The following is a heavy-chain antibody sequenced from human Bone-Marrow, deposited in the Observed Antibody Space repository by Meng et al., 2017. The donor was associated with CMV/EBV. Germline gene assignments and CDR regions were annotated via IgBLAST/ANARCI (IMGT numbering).Heavy chain of an antibody. D-gene: IGHD2-8*01. J-gene: IGHJ4*02. V-gene: IGHV3-30-3*01. CDR1: GFSFSSYI. CDR2: ISYDGSNK. Sequence: GGSLRLSCAASGFSFSSYIMHWVRQAPGKGLEWVTFISYDGSNKYYADSVKGRFTVSRDNSKNTLYLQMNSLRVEDTAVYYCARDFSVVPAGRYFDYWGQGTRVTVSS. CDR3: ARDFSVVPAGRYFDY.